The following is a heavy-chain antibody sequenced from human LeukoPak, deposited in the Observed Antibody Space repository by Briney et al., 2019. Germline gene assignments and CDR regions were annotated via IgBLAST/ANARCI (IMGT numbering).Heavy chain of an antibody. CDR3: ASSGWYLVGSGAYFGY. Sequence: GASVKVSCKASGYTFTSYYMHWVRQAPGQGLEWMGIINPSGGSTSYAQKFQGRVTMTRDTSTSTVYMELSSLRSEDTAVYYCASSGWYLVGSGAYFGYWGQGTLVTVSS. CDR1: GYTFTSYY. V-gene: IGHV1-46*01. D-gene: IGHD6-19*01. J-gene: IGHJ4*02. CDR2: INPSGGST.